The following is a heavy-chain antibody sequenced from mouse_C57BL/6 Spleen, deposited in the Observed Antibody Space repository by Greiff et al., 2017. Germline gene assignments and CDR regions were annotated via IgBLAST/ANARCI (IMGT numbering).Heavy chain of an antibody. D-gene: IGHD2-1*01. CDR3: ARGGNYAY. J-gene: IGHJ2*01. V-gene: IGHV1-82*01. CDR1: GYAFSSSW. CDR2: IYPGDGDT. Sequence: QVQLQQSGPELVKPGASVKISCKASGYAFSSSWMNWVKQRPGKGLEWIGRIYPGDGDTNYNGKFKGKATLTADKSSSTAYMQLSSLTSEDSAVYFCARGGNYAYWGQGTTLTVSS.